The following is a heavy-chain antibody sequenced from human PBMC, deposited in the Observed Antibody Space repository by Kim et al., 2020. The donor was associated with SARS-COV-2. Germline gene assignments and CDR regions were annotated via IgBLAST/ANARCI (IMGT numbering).Heavy chain of an antibody. CDR2: MYYSANT. CDR1: GGSFTRSSFY. Sequence: SETLSLTCSVSGGSFTRSSFYWAWIRQPPGMGLEWIGSMYYSANTYYNPSLESRVTMSVDTSKNTFSLNLTSVTAADAGVYYCARHGGECSRETCSPHWFDPWGQGTLVTVSS. CDR3: ARHGGECSRETCSPHWFDP. J-gene: IGHJ5*02. D-gene: IGHD2-15*01. V-gene: IGHV4-39*01.